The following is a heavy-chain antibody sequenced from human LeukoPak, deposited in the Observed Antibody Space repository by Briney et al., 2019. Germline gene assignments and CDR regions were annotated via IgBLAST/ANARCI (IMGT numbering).Heavy chain of an antibody. D-gene: IGHD4-17*01. Sequence: HPGGSLRLSCAASGFTFSSYSMNWVRQAPGKGLEWVSYISSSSSTIYYADSVKGRFTISRDNAKNSLYLQMNSLRAEDTAVYYCARADGDSEGDAFDIWGQGTMVTVSS. J-gene: IGHJ3*02. CDR2: ISSSSSTI. CDR3: ARADGDSEGDAFDI. CDR1: GFTFSSYS. V-gene: IGHV3-48*01.